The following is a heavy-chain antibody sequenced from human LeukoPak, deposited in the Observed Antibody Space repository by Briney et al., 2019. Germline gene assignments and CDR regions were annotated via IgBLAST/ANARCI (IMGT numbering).Heavy chain of an antibody. CDR1: GYTFTGYY. Sequence: ASVKVSCKASGYTFTGYYMRWVRQAPGQGLEWMGWINPKSGGTNYAQKFQGRVTMTRDTSISTAYMELSRLRSDDTAVYYCARGDTVKQEGIWGQGTLVTVSS. J-gene: IGHJ4*02. D-gene: IGHD4-11*01. V-gene: IGHV1-2*02. CDR2: INPKSGGT. CDR3: ARGDTVKQEGI.